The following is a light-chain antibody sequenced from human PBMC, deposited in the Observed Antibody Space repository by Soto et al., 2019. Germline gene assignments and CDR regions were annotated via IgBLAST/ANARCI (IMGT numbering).Light chain of an antibody. CDR3: MQATQSHWT. CDR2: GAS. Sequence: IQLTQSPSSLSASVGDRVTITCRASQGIINYLAWYQQKPGKAPKLLIYGASTLQSGVPSRFGGSGSGTDFTLTISRVEAEDVGVYYCMQATQSHWTFGQGTKVEIK. V-gene: IGKV1-9*01. J-gene: IGKJ1*01. CDR1: QGIINY.